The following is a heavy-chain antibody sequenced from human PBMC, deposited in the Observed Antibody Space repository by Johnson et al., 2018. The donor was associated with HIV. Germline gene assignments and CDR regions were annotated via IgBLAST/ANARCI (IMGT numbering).Heavy chain of an antibody. CDR1: GFTFDDYG. V-gene: IGHV3-20*04. Sequence: EVQLLESGGGVVRPGGSLRLSCAASGFTFDDYGMSWVRQAPGKGLEWVSGINWNGGSTGYADSVKGRFTISRDNAKNSLYLQMNSLRAEDTALYYCARDRVVTVDTAMGYDAFDIWGQGTMVTVSS. CDR2: INWNGGST. D-gene: IGHD5-18*01. J-gene: IGHJ3*02. CDR3: ARDRVVTVDTAMGYDAFDI.